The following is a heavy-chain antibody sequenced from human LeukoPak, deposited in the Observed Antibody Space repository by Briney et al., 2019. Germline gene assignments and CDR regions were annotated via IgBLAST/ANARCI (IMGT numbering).Heavy chain of an antibody. CDR3: VKGGRGTFVVVPAAILPLDY. J-gene: IGHJ4*02. V-gene: IGHV3-23*01. CDR1: GFTFSSYA. CDR2: ISGSGGST. Sequence: GGSLRLSCAASGFTFSSYAMSWVRQAPGKGLEWVSAISGSGGSTYYADSVKGRFTISRDNSKNTLYLQMNSLRAEDTAVYYCVKGGRGTFVVVPAAILPLDYWGQGTLVTVSS. D-gene: IGHD2-2*02.